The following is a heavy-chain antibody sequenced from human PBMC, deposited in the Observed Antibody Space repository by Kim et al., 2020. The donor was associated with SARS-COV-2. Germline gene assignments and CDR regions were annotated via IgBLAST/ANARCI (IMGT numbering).Heavy chain of an antibody. J-gene: IGHJ3*02. D-gene: IGHD5-12*01. CDR3: AGSGYSGYAGAFDI. V-gene: IGHV3-13*01. Sequence: PGSVKNRFTIARENAKNSLYLQMNSLGAGDTAVYYCAGSGYSGYAGAFDIWGQGTMVTVSS.